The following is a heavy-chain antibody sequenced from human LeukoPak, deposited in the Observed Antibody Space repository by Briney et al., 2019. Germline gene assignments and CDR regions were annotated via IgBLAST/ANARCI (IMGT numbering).Heavy chain of an antibody. V-gene: IGHV3-23*01. CDR1: GFTFSSYA. J-gene: IGHJ4*02. CDR2: ISGSGGST. CDR3: AKTADVKYYGSGRRLNYFDH. D-gene: IGHD3-10*01. Sequence: GGSLRLSCAASGFTFSSYAMSWVRQAPGKGLEWVSAISGSGGSTYYADSVKGRFTISRDNSKNTPYLHMNSLRAEDTCVYYCAKTADVKYYGSGRRLNYFDHWGQGTLVTVSS.